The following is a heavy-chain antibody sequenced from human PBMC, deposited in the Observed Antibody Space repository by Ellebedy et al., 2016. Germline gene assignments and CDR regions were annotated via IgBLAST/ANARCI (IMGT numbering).Heavy chain of an antibody. CDR2: ISYDGSNK. V-gene: IGHV3-30*03. D-gene: IGHD6-19*01. CDR1: GFIFNDHA. CDR3: ARDVSSSGWYDSLRIDH. Sequence: GESLKISXAASGFIFNDHALHWFRQALGKGLEWVAVISYDGSNKYYGDSVKGRFIISRDNSKKTVDLQINSPKPEDTAVYYCARDVSSSGWYDSLRIDHWGQGTPVTASS. J-gene: IGHJ4*02.